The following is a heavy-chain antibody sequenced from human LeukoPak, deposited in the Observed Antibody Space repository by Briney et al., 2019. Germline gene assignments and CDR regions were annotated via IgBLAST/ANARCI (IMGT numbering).Heavy chain of an antibody. J-gene: IGHJ4*02. V-gene: IGHV3-21*01. Sequence: GGSLRLSCAASGFTFSSYSMNWVRQAPGNGLEWVSSISSSSSYIYYADSVKGRFTISRDNAKNSLYLQMNSLRAEDTAVYYCARDRIVGAIPIDYWGQGTLVTVSS. D-gene: IGHD1-26*01. CDR2: ISSSSSYI. CDR1: GFTFSSYS. CDR3: ARDRIVGAIPIDY.